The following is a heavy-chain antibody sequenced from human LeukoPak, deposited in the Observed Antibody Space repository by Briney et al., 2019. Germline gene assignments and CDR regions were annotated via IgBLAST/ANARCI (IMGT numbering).Heavy chain of an antibody. Sequence: SETLSLTCTGSGVTISSYYWSWIRQAPGKGLEWIGYIYYSGGTNYNPSLKSRVTISVDPSKNQFSMKLSSVPAADTAVYYCARLDNAYYFFGMDVGDGGTTVTVSS. J-gene: IGHJ6*04. V-gene: IGHV4-59*08. CDR1: GVTISSYY. CDR2: IYYSGGT. CDR3: ARLDNAYYFFGMDV. D-gene: IGHD1-14*01.